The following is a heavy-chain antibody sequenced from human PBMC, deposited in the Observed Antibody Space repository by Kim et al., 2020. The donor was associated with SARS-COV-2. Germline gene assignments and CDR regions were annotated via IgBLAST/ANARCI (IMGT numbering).Heavy chain of an antibody. J-gene: IGHJ4*02. D-gene: IGHD5-18*01. CDR3: ARARGDTAFDY. Sequence: TYYPGSVKGRFTISRENAKNSLYLQMNSLRAGDTAVYYCARARGDTAFDYWGQGTLVTVSS. V-gene: IGHV3-13*01. CDR2: T.